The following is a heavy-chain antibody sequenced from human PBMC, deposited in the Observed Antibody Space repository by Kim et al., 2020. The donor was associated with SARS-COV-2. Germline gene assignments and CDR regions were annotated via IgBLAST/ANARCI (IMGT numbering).Heavy chain of an antibody. Sequence: PGGSLRLSCAASGFTFSSYAMHWVRQAPGKGLDWVALISYDGSNKYYADSVKGRFTISRDNSKNTLYLQMNSLRAEDTAVYYCARGKGIAAGGDFWGQGTLVTVSS. CDR3: ARGKGIAAGGDF. J-gene: IGHJ4*02. V-gene: IGHV3-30-3*01. CDR1: GFTFSSYA. D-gene: IGHD6-13*01. CDR2: ISYDGSNK.